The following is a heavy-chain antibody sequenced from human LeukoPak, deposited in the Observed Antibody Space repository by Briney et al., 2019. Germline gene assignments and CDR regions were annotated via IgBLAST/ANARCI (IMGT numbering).Heavy chain of an antibody. D-gene: IGHD5-18*01. Sequence: QPGGSLRLSCAASGFTFSSYAMSWVRQAPGKGLEWVSGISWNSGSIGYADSVKGRFTISRDNAKNSLYLQMNSLRAEDTALYYCAKADGGYSYGYLFDYWGQGTLVTVSS. V-gene: IGHV3-9*01. CDR3: AKADGGYSYGYLFDY. J-gene: IGHJ4*02. CDR1: GFTFSSYA. CDR2: ISWNSGSI.